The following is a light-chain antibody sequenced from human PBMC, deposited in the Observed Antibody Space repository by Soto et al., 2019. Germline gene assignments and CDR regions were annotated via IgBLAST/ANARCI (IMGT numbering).Light chain of an antibody. J-gene: IGLJ1*01. CDR1: SSNIGAGYG. CDR3: QSYDSSLSADV. Sequence: QSVLTQPPSVSGAPGQRVTISCTGSSSNIGAGYGVHWYQQLPGTAPKLLIYGDSNRPSGVPDRFSGSKSGTSASLAITGLQAEDEADYYCQSYDSSLSADVFGTGTKLTVL. CDR2: GDS. V-gene: IGLV1-40*01.